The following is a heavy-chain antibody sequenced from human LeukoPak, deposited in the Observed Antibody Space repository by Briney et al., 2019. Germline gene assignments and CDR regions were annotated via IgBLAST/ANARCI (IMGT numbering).Heavy chain of an antibody. Sequence: GRSLRLSCAASGFTFDDYAMHWVRQAPGKGLEWVSGISWNSGSIGYADSVKGRFTISRDNAKNSLYLQMNSLRSDDTAVYYCARDDPNSGYDFDYWGQGTLVTVSS. CDR1: GFTFDDYA. V-gene: IGHV3-9*01. J-gene: IGHJ4*02. CDR2: ISWNSGSI. CDR3: ARDDPNSGYDFDY. D-gene: IGHD5-12*01.